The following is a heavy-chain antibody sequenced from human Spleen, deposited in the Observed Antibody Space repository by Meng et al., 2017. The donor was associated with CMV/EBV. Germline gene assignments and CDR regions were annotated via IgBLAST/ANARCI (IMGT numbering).Heavy chain of an antibody. CDR3: AKAVYDFWSGPFDY. V-gene: IGHV3-23*03. CDR2: IYSGGSST. D-gene: IGHD3-3*01. CDR1: GFTVSSNY. J-gene: IGHJ4*02. Sequence: GGSLRLSCAASGFTVSSNYMSWVRQAPGKGLEWVSVIYSGGSSTYYADSVKGRFTISRDDSKNTPYLQMNSLRAEDTAAYYCAKAVYDFWSGPFDYWGQGTLVTVSS.